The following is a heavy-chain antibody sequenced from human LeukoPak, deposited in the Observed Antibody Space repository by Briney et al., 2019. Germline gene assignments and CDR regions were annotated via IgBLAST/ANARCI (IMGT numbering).Heavy chain of an antibody. D-gene: IGHD6-13*01. CDR3: ARDLESRGIAAAGTMDAFDI. Sequence: PGGSLRLSCAASGFTFSSYSMNWVRQAPGKGLEWVSSISSSSSYIYYADSVKGRFTISRDNAKNSLYLQMNSLRAEDTAVYYCARDLESRGIAAAGTMDAFDIWGQGTMVTVSS. CDR2: ISSSSSYI. V-gene: IGHV3-21*01. CDR1: GFTFSSYS. J-gene: IGHJ3*02.